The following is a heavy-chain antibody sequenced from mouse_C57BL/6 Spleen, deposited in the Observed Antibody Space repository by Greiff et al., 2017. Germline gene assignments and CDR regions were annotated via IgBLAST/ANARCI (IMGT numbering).Heavy chain of an antibody. V-gene: IGHV1-69*01. D-gene: IGHD2-4*01. Sequence: VQLQQPGAELVMPGASVKLSCKASGYTFTSYWMHWVMQRPGQGLEWIGEIDPSDSNSNYNQKFKGKSTLTVDKSSSTAYMQLSSLTSEDSAVYYCARRDYDPAWFAYWGQGTLVTVSA. CDR2: IDPSDSNS. CDR1: GYTFTSYW. J-gene: IGHJ3*01. CDR3: ARRDYDPAWFAY.